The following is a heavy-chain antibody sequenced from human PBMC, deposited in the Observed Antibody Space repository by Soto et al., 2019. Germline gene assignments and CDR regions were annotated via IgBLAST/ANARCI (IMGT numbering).Heavy chain of an antibody. D-gene: IGHD3-10*01. J-gene: IGHJ5*02. V-gene: IGHV3-21*01. CDR3: ARDTYFYGSGSYGP. CDR2: IGSSGTYI. Sequence: EVQLVESGGGLVKPGGSLRLSCAASGFTFSSYSMNWVRQAPGKGLEWVSSIGSSGTYIYYADSVKGRFTISRDNAKNSLYLQMNSLRAEDTAVYYCARDTYFYGSGSYGPWGQGTLVTVSS. CDR1: GFTFSSYS.